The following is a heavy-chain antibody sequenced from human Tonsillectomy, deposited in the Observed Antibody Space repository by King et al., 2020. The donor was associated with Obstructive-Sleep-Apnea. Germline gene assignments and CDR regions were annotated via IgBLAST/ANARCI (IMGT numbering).Heavy chain of an antibody. CDR3: ARGEGATTSGYFQH. Sequence: VQLQESGPGLVKPSETLSLTCTVSGGSISSYYWSLIPQPPGEGPGWVGYIYYHGSPNNNPPPQSRVTISVDTSKNQLSLKLSSVTAADTAVYYCARGEGATTSGYFQHWGQGTLVTVSS. CDR1: GGSISSYY. J-gene: IGHJ1*01. V-gene: IGHV4-59*01. CDR2: IYYHGSP. D-gene: IGHD1-26*01.